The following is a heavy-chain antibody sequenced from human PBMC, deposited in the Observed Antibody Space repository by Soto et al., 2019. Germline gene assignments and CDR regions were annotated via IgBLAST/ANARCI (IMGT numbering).Heavy chain of an antibody. CDR3: ASREIQGPIDY. CDR2: IYYSGTT. CDR1: GYSISSSNW. J-gene: IGHJ4*02. V-gene: IGHV4-28*01. Sequence: QVQLQESGPGLVKPSDTLSLTCAVSGYSISSSNWWGWIRQPPGQGLEWIGYIYYSGTTYYNTSLKSRVTMSVDTSKNQFSLKLTSVTAVDTAVYYCASREIQGPIDYWGQGTLVTVSS. D-gene: IGHD1-26*01.